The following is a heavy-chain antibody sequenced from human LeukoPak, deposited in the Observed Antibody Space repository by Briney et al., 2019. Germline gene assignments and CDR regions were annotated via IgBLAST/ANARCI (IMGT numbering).Heavy chain of an antibody. D-gene: IGHD1/OR15-1a*01. Sequence: PGGAPRLSCAASGFFFSRFLMSWGRPAPGEGAGWVANIKEDGSDYYYVGSVKGRLTISRDNAKNSLYLQMNSLRADDTAVYYCARGNTGTGDYWGQGTLVTVSS. CDR2: IKEDGSDY. CDR1: GFFFSRFL. V-gene: IGHV3-7*03. CDR3: ARGNTGTGDY. J-gene: IGHJ4*02.